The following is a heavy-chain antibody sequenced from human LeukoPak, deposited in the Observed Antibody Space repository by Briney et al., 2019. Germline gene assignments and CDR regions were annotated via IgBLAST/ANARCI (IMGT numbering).Heavy chain of an antibody. Sequence: GGSLRLSCLASGSSSSIYAMNWVRQAPGDGLEWVSGIIASAEEMYVADSVKRRFTISRDNSKNTLYQQMTSLRAEDTAVYYCAKDRVPDGVWEIDYWGQGTLVTVSS. D-gene: IGHD1-14*01. CDR3: AKDRVPDGVWEIDY. V-gene: IGHV3-23*01. CDR2: IIASAEEM. J-gene: IGHJ4*02. CDR1: GSSSSIYA.